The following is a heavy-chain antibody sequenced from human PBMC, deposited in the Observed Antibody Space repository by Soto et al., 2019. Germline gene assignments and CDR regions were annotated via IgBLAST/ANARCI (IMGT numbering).Heavy chain of an antibody. V-gene: IGHV1-69*13. CDR1: GGTFSSYA. Sequence: SVKVSCKASGGTFSSYAISWVRQAPGQGLEWMGGIIPIFGTANYAQKFQGRVTITADESTSTAYMELSSLRPEDTAVYYCAREGGPGGSYSESDADIYYYYGMDVWGQGTTVTVSS. CDR2: IIPIFGTA. D-gene: IGHD1-26*01. J-gene: IGHJ6*02. CDR3: AREGGPGGSYSESDADIYYYYGMDV.